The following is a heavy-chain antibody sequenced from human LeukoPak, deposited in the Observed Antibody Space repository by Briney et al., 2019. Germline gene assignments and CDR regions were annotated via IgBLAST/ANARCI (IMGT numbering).Heavy chain of an antibody. CDR3: ARDCSTTSCYAQPDY. Sequence: SETLSLTCTVSGGSVSSNSYYWGWIRQPPGKGLEWIANIYYSGTTYYNPSLKSRVTISVDTSKNQFSLKLNSVTAADTAVYYCARDCSTTSCYAQPDYWGQGTLVTVSS. CDR1: GGSVSSNSYY. D-gene: IGHD2-2*01. J-gene: IGHJ4*02. CDR2: IYYSGTT. V-gene: IGHV4-39*07.